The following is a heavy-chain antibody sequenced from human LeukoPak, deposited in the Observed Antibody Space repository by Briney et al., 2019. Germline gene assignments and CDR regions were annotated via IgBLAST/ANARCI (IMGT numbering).Heavy chain of an antibody. J-gene: IGHJ4*02. D-gene: IGHD3-22*01. Sequence: RGSLRLSCAASGFTFSTYEMNWVRQAPGKGLEWVSYISSTGSNIYYADSVTGRFTISRDNAKNSLYLLMNSLRTEDTAVYYCAATYYYDGSGDYWGQGTLVTVSS. CDR1: GFTFSTYE. CDR2: ISSTGSNI. V-gene: IGHV3-48*03. CDR3: AATYYYDGSGDY.